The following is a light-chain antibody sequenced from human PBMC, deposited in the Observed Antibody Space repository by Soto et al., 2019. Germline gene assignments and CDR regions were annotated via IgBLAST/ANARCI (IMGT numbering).Light chain of an antibody. CDR2: AAS. V-gene: IGKV3-20*01. CDR1: ETIKKNY. J-gene: IGKJ5*01. CDR3: KQYAESPIT. Sequence: EIVLTQSPGPLSLSPVEGSTLSCRASETIKKNYLSWYQQQPGQAPRLLIYAASRRATGIPDRFSGGGSGTDSTITISRLEPEDIAVFYCKQYAESPITFGQGTRLEIK.